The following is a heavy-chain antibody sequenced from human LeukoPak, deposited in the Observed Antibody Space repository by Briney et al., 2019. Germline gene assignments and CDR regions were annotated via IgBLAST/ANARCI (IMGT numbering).Heavy chain of an antibody. CDR1: GFTFSSYA. CDR2: ISYDGSNK. V-gene: IGHV3-30-3*01. Sequence: GGSLRLSCATSGFTFSSYAMHWVRQAPGKGLEWVAVISYDGSNKYYADSVKGRFTISRDNSKNTLYLQMNSLRAEDTAVYYCASLYSRSPFDYWGQGTLVTVSS. J-gene: IGHJ4*02. CDR3: ASLYSRSPFDY. D-gene: IGHD6-6*01.